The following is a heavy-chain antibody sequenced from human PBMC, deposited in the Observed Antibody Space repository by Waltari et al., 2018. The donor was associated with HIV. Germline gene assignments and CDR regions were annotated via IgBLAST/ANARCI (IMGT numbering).Heavy chain of an antibody. D-gene: IGHD3-16*01. Sequence: EVLLVESGGGLGKPGGSLRLSCAASGFTFGDAWIGWVRQAPGKGREGVGRIKSNTDGGTTDYAAPVKGRFTISRDDSKTTLYLEMNSLKTEDTAVYYCTTVGGGTRDYWGQGTLITVSS. CDR1: GFTFGDAW. V-gene: IGHV3-15*01. J-gene: IGHJ4*02. CDR2: IKSNTDGGTT. CDR3: TTVGGGTRDY.